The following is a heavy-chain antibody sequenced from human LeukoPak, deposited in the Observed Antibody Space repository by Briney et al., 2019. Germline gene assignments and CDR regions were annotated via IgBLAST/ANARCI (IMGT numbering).Heavy chain of an antibody. CDR1: GFTFSSYA. J-gene: IGHJ5*02. CDR3: ARDFLPLLILYLLDP. D-gene: IGHD2-15*01. Sequence: GRSLRLSCAASGFTFSSYAMHWVRQAPGKGLEWVAVISYDGSNKYYADSVKGRFTISRDNSKNTLYLQMNSLRAEDTAVYYCARDFLPLLILYLLDPWGQGTLVTVSS. V-gene: IGHV3-30*04. CDR2: ISYDGSNK.